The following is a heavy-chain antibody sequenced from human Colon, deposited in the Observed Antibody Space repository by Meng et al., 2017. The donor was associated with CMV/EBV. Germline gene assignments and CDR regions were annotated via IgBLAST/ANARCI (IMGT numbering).Heavy chain of an antibody. CDR3: ARGVGTTKNIWFDP. Sequence: SETLSLTCAVYGGSFSDYYWSWVRQPPGKGLEWIGEINYSGNTNYNPSLKSRVTMSVDTSKNQFSLKLSSLTAADTAVYYCARGVGTTKNIWFDPWGQGTLVTVSS. CDR1: GGSFSDYY. CDR2: INYSGNT. J-gene: IGHJ5*02. V-gene: IGHV4-34*01. D-gene: IGHD1-26*01.